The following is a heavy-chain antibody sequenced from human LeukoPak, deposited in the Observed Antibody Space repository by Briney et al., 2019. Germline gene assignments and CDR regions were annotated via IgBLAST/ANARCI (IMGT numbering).Heavy chain of an antibody. Sequence: SETLSLTCAVYGGSFSGYYWSWIRQSPGKGLEWIGEINHSGSTNYNPSLKSRVTISVDTSKNQFSLKLSSVTAADTAVYYCARGRPLYYYDSSGYSLYYYYYGMDVWGQGTTVTVSS. J-gene: IGHJ6*02. D-gene: IGHD3-22*01. V-gene: IGHV4-34*01. CDR1: GGSFSGYY. CDR2: INHSGST. CDR3: ARGRPLYYYDSSGYSLYYYYYGMDV.